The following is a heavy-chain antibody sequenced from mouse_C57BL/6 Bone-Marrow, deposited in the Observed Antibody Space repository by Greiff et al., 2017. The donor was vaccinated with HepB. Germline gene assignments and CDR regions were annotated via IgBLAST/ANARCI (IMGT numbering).Heavy chain of an antibody. CDR3: ARVYGSSYDAMDY. V-gene: IGHV5-4*01. Sequence: EVQLQESGGGLVKPGGSLKLSCAASGFTFSSYAMSWVRQTPEKRLEWVATISDGGSYTYYPDNVKGRFTISRDNAKNNLYLQMSHLKSEDTAMYYCARVYGSSYDAMDYWGQGTSVTVSS. D-gene: IGHD1-1*01. J-gene: IGHJ4*01. CDR2: ISDGGSYT. CDR1: GFTFSSYA.